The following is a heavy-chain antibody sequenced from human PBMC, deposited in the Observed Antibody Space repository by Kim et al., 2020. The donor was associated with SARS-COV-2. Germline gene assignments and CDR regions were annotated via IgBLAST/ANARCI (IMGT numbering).Heavy chain of an antibody. CDR3: ARMGGYYYDSSGYYYVLGVGTNYFDY. J-gene: IGHJ4*02. V-gene: IGHV5-51*01. CDR2: IYPGDSDT. CDR1: GYSFTSYW. Sequence: GESLKISCKGSGYSFTSYWIGWVRQMPGKGLEWMGIIYPGDSDTRYSPSFQGQVTISADKSISTAYLQWSSLKASDTAMYYCARMGGYYYDSSGYYYVLGVGTNYFDYWGQGTLVTVSS. D-gene: IGHD3-22*01.